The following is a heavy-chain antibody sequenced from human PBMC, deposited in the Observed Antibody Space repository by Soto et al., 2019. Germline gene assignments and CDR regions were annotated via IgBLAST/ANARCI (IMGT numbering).Heavy chain of an antibody. Sequence: SVKVSCKASGGTFSSYAISWVRQAPGQGLEWMGGIIPIFGTANYAQKFQGRVTITADESTSTAYMELSSLRSEDTAVYYCARGVNWNPTRYYFDYWGQGTLVTVSS. V-gene: IGHV1-69*13. CDR1: GGTFSSYA. CDR2: IIPIFGTA. CDR3: ARGVNWNPTRYYFDY. J-gene: IGHJ4*02. D-gene: IGHD1-20*01.